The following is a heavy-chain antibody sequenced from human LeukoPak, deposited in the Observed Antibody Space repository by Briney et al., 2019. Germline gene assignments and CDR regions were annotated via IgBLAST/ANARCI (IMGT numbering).Heavy chain of an antibody. CDR2: ISYSGNT. V-gene: IGHV4-59*08. CDR3: ASTDCSGGSCYSDY. D-gene: IGHD2-15*01. J-gene: IGHJ4*02. Sequence: SETLSLTCTVSGGSISSYYWTWLRQPPGKGLEWVGYISYSGNTNHNPSLKSRVTMSVDTSKSQFSLKLSSVTAADTAVYYCASTDCSGGSCYSDYWGQGTLVTVSS. CDR1: GGSISSYY.